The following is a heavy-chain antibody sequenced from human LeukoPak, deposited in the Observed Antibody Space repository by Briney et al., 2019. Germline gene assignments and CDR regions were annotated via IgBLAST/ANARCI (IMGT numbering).Heavy chain of an antibody. J-gene: IGHJ4*02. CDR1: GFTFADHA. D-gene: IGHD3-9*01. Sequence: GGSLRLSCVASGFTFADHAMHWVRRAPGQGLEWVTGINWNNGGIVYAASVRGRFTVSRDNAKNTLYLQMNRLGPEDTAFYYCARDDYDTLGYNFHCWGQGTLVTVSS. CDR3: ARDDYDTLGYNFHC. V-gene: IGHV3-9*01. CDR2: INWNNGGI.